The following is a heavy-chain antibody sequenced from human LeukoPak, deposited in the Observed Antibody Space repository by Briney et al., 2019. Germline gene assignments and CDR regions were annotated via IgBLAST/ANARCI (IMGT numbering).Heavy chain of an antibody. D-gene: IGHD3-10*01. J-gene: IGHJ3*02. Sequence: GGSLRLSCAASGFTFSSYSMNWVRQAPGKGLEWVSSISSSSSYIYYADSVKGRFTISRDNAKNSLYLQMNSLRAEDPAVYYCARDQGNTMVRGVTPDAFDIWGQGTMVTVSS. CDR2: ISSSSSYI. CDR1: GFTFSSYS. V-gene: IGHV3-21*01. CDR3: ARDQGNTMVRGVTPDAFDI.